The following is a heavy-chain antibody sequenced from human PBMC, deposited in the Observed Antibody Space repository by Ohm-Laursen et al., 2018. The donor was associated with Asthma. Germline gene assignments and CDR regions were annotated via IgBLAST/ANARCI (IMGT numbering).Heavy chain of an antibody. J-gene: IGHJ4*02. CDR2: ISYDGSNK. CDR1: GFTFSSYA. V-gene: IGHV3-30-3*01. CDR3: ASSRGYSGYEVY. Sequence: SLRLSCTASGFTFSSYAMHWVRQAPGKGLEWVAVISYDGSNKYYADSVKGRFTISRDNSKNTLYLQMNSLRAEDTAVYYCASSRGYSGYEVYWGQGPLVPVSS. D-gene: IGHD5-12*01.